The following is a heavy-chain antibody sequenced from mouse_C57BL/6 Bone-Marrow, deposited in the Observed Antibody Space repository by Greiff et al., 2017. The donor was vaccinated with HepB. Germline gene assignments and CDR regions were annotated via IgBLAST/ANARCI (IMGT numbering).Heavy chain of an antibody. V-gene: IGHV2-2*01. Sequence: QVQLKESGPGLVQPSQSLSITCTVSGFSLTSYGVHWVRQSPGKGLEWLGVIWSGGSTDYNAAFISRLSISKDNSKSQVFFKMNSLQADDTAIYYCARDGYYVNYAMDYWGQGTSVTVSS. CDR1: GFSLTSYG. D-gene: IGHD2-3*01. J-gene: IGHJ4*01. CDR3: ARDGYYVNYAMDY. CDR2: IWSGGST.